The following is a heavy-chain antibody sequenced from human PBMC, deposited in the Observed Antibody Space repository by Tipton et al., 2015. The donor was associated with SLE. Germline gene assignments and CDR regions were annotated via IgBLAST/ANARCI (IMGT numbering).Heavy chain of an antibody. D-gene: IGHD3-22*01. J-gene: IGHJ4*02. V-gene: IGHV4-59*08. CDR3: ARRLGSSGFDY. CDR1: GGSISSYY. CDR2: IYYSGNT. Sequence: TLSLTCTVSGGSISSYYWSWIRQPPGKGLEWIGYIYYSGNTNYNPSLKSRVTISVDTSKNQFSLKLSSVTAADTAVYYCARRLGSSGFDYWGQGTLVTVSS.